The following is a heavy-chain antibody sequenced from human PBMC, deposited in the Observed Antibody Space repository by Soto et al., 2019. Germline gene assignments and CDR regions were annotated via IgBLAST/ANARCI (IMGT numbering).Heavy chain of an antibody. CDR1: GFTFSSYG. CDR3: ARDGYGFDY. D-gene: IGHD5-12*01. CDR2: IWYDGSNK. V-gene: IGHV3-33*01. Sequence: QVQLVESGGGVVQPGRSLRLSCAASGFTFSSYGMHWVRQAPGKGLEWVAVIWYDGSNKYYADSVKGRFTISRDNSKNTLYRQMNSLRAEDTAVYYCARDGYGFDYWGQGTLVTVSS. J-gene: IGHJ4*02.